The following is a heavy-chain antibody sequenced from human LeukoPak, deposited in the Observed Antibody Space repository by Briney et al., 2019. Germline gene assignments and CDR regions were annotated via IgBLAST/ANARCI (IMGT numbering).Heavy chain of an antibody. CDR2: INPSGGST. J-gene: IGHJ4*02. CDR1: GYTFTSYY. Sequence: VASVTVSCKTSGYTFTSYYIHWVRQAPGQGLEWMGIINPSGGSTSYAQKFQGRVTMTRDTSTSTVYMYLSSLRSEDTAVYYCARDSLYGVVDYWGQGTLVTVSS. CDR3: ARDSLYGVVDY. V-gene: IGHV1-46*01. D-gene: IGHD4/OR15-4a*01.